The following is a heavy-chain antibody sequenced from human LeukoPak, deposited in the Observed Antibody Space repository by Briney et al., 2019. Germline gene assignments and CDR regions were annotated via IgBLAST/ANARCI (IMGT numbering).Heavy chain of an antibody. CDR2: IYTSGST. CDR1: GGSISSYC. Sequence: SETLSLTCTVSGGSISSYCWSWIRQPAGKGLEWIGRIYTSGSTNYNPSLKSRVTMSVDTSKNQFSLKLSSVTAADTAVYYCARGGRVVVIKSDYYYYYMDVWGKGTTVTVSS. D-gene: IGHD3-22*01. J-gene: IGHJ6*03. CDR3: ARGGRVVVIKSDYYYYYMDV. V-gene: IGHV4-4*07.